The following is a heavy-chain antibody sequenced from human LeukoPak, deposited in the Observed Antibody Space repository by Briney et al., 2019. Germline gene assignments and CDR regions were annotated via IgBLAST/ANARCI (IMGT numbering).Heavy chain of an antibody. D-gene: IGHD3-9*01. J-gene: IGHJ4*02. V-gene: IGHV3-21*01. CDR3: ARGVLRYFDWLSLYYFDY. CDR2: ISSSSSYI. Sequence: GGSLSLSCAASGFTFSSYSMNWVRQAPGKGLEWVSSISSSSSYIYYADSVKGRFTISRDNAKNSLYLQMNSLRAQDTAVYYCARGVLRYFDWLSLYYFDYWGQGTLVTVSS. CDR1: GFTFSSYS.